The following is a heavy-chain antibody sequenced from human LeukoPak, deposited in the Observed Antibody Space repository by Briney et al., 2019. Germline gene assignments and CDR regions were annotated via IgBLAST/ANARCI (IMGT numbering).Heavy chain of an antibody. CDR1: GGSFSGYY. CDR3: ARGLRITGTDY. J-gene: IGHJ4*02. V-gene: IGHV4-34*01. CDR2: INHSGST. D-gene: IGHD1-20*01. Sequence: SETLSLTCALSGGSFSGYYWSWIRQPPGKGLEWIGEINHSGSTNYNPSLKSRVTISVDTSKNQFSLKLSSVTAADTAVYYCARGLRITGTDYWGQGTLVTVSS.